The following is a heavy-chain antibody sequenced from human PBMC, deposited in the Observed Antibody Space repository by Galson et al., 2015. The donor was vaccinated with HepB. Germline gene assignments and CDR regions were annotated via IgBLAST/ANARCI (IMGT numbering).Heavy chain of an antibody. Sequence: SVKVSCKAYRYTFTKFGISWVRQAPGQGLEWMGGIIPIFGTANYAQKFQGRVTMTTETFTSTAYMELRSLRSDDTAIYYCARGARVAVVGGTQNNWFDPWGQGTLVTVSS. D-gene: IGHD2-15*01. J-gene: IGHJ5*02. V-gene: IGHV1-18*01. CDR2: IIPIFGTA. CDR1: RYTFTKFG. CDR3: ARGARVAVVGGTQNNWFDP.